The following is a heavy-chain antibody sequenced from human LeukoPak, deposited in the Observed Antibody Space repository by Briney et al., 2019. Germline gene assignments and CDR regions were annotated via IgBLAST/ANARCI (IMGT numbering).Heavy chain of an antibody. D-gene: IGHD1-26*01. CDR3: AKDLYSGSYLNPFDY. Sequence: GGSLRLSCAASGFTFSSYGMHWVRQAPGKGLEWVAVIWYDGSNKYYADSVKGRFTISRDNSKNTLYLQMNSLRAEDTAVYYCAKDLYSGSYLNPFDYWGQGTLGTVSS. CDR2: IWYDGSNK. J-gene: IGHJ4*02. V-gene: IGHV3-33*06. CDR1: GFTFSSYG.